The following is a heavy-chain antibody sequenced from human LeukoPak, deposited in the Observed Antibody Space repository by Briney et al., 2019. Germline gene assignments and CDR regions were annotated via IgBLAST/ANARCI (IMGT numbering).Heavy chain of an antibody. V-gene: IGHV3-30*02. CDR2: IRFDGSNK. D-gene: IGHD2-2*01. J-gene: IGHJ4*02. Sequence: GGSLRLSCAASGFTFSNYAIHWVRQAPAKGLEWVAFIRFDGSNKYYADSVRGRFAISRDNSKSTVYLQMNSLGVEDTAVYYCARDRCSSTNCYFDYWGQGTLVTVSS. CDR3: ARDRCSSTNCYFDY. CDR1: GFTFSNYA.